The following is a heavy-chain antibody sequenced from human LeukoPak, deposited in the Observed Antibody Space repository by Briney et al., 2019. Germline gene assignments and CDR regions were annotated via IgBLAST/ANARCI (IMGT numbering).Heavy chain of an antibody. J-gene: IGHJ4*02. CDR3: ASTQYNGSDYFDY. CDR2: INQDGSEK. V-gene: IGHV3-7*02. CDR1: GFTFSSYW. D-gene: IGHD1-26*01. Sequence: GGSLRLSCAASGFTFSSYWMSWVRQAPGKGLERVAHINQDGSEKYYVDSVKGRFTISRDNDKKTLYLQMNSLRAEDTAVYYCASTQYNGSDYFDYWGQGTLVTVSS.